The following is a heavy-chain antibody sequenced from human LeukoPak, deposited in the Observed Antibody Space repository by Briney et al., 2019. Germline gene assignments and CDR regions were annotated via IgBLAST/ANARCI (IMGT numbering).Heavy chain of an antibody. D-gene: IGHD6-13*01. CDR3: AQGSSSGILGAFDI. Sequence: GGSLRLSCAASGFTFSNYGMHWVRQAPGKGLDWVAVISYDGNNKYYADSVKGRFTISRDNSRDTLYPQMNSLRAEDTAIYYCAQGSSSGILGAFDIWGQGTMVTFSS. CDR1: GFTFSNYG. V-gene: IGHV3-30*18. J-gene: IGHJ3*02. CDR2: ISYDGNNK.